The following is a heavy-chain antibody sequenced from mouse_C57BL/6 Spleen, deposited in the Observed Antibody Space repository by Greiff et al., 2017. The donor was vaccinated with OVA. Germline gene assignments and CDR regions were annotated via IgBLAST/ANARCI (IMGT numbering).Heavy chain of an antibody. Sequence: EVQGVESGPGMVKPSQSLSLTCTVTGYSITSGYDWHWIRHFPGNKLEWMGYISYSGSTNYNPSLKSRISITHDTSKNHFFLKLNSVTTEDTATYYCARGDDGYYRVAYWGQGTLVTVSA. CDR1: GYSITSGYD. CDR2: ISYSGST. D-gene: IGHD2-3*01. V-gene: IGHV3-1*01. CDR3: ARGDDGYYRVAY. J-gene: IGHJ3*01.